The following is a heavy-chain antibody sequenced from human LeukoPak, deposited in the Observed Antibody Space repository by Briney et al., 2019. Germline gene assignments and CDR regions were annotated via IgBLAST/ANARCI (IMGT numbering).Heavy chain of an antibody. CDR3: TQWADVAPMDV. D-gene: IGHD2-8*01. J-gene: IGHJ6*02. V-gene: IGHV3-73*01. Sequence: GGSLKLSCAASGFNFSGSAVHWVRQASGKGLEWVGRIRSKANSYGTAYSESVKGRSSISRDDSKNTSYLQMNSLKSEDTAVYFCTQWADVAPMDVWGQGTTVIVSS. CDR2: IRSKANSYGT. CDR1: GFNFSGSA.